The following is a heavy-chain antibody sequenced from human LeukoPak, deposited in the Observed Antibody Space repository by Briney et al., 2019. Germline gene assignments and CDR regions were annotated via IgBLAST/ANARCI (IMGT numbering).Heavy chain of an antibody. D-gene: IGHD3-16*01. J-gene: IGHJ6*04. CDR2: INWNGGRT. CDR3: ARDLASSDV. CDR1: GFTFDDYG. V-gene: IGHV3-20*04. Sequence: RPGGSLRLSCAASGFTFDDYGMSWARQAPGKGLEWVSGINWNGGRTGYADSVKGRFTISRDNAKNSLYLQMNSLRAEDTALYYCARDLASSDVWGKGTTVTVSS.